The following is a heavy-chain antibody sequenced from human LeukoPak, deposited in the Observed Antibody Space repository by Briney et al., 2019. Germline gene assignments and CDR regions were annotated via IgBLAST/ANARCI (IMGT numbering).Heavy chain of an antibody. D-gene: IGHD6-6*01. CDR1: GGSVNTYY. V-gene: IGHV4-59*08. CDR2: VYYTGST. CDR3: ARHFAYSSSSYFDY. J-gene: IGHJ4*02. Sequence: SETLSLTCSVSGGSVNTYYWSRIRQPPGKGLEWIGYVYYTGSTNYNPSLKSRVTIFEDKSKNQFSLRLSSVTVADTAVYYCARHFAYSSSSYFDYWGQGNLVTVSS.